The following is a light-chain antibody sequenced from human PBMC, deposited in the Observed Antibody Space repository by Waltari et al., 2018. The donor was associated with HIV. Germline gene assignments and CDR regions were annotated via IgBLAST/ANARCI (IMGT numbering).Light chain of an antibody. CDR2: GAS. V-gene: IGKV3-20*01. J-gene: IGKJ1*01. Sequence: ENVLTQSPGTLSLSPGQRATLSCRASQSVSGSYLAWYQQKPGQAPRLLIYGASSRATGIPDRFSGSGSGTDFTLTISRLEPEDFAVYYCQQYGSSPPWTFGQGTKVEIK. CDR3: QQYGSSPPWT. CDR1: QSVSGSY.